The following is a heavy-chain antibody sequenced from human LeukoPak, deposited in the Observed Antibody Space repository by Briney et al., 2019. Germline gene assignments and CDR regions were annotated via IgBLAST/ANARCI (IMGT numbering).Heavy chain of an antibody. V-gene: IGHV1-24*01. CDR3: AAAPGHYYDMGGYIYDY. CDR1: VYTVTELS. D-gene: IGHD3-22*01. Sequence: SVKVSCKVSVYTVTELSILWVRPPPGKGIAWVGGFDPEHGETIYEQQFQGRVTIIDDTTTDNAYMDLGSLSAEDTAMYLCAAAPGHYYDMGGYIYDYWGQGTLVTVSS. CDR2: FDPEHGET. J-gene: IGHJ4*02.